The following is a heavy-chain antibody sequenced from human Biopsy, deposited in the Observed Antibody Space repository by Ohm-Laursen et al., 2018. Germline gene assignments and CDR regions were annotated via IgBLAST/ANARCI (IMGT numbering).Heavy chain of an antibody. V-gene: IGHV1-46*01. J-gene: IGHJ4*02. CDR1: GYSFTSYY. CDR3: ARNTGWYGDLYYFDY. CDR2: INPSGSTT. D-gene: IGHD6-19*01. Sequence: ASVKVSCKASGYSFTSYYMHWVRQAPGQGLEWMGMINPSGSTTSYPQIFQGRVTMTRDTSKSTVYMELSSLRSADTAVYFCARNTGWYGDLYYFDYWGQGILVTVSS.